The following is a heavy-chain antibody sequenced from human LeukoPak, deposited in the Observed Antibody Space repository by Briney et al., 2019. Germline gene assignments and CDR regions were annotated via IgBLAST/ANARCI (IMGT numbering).Heavy chain of an antibody. J-gene: IGHJ4*02. CDR2: INHSGST. D-gene: IGHD2-2*01. CDR1: GGSFSGYY. V-gene: IGHV4-34*01. Sequence: KPSETLSLTCAVYGGSFSGYYWSWIRQPPGKGLEWIGEINHSGSTNYNPSLKSRVTISVDTSKNQFSLKLSSVTAADTAVYYCARLVPAATFDYWGQGTLVTVSS. CDR3: ARLVPAATFDY.